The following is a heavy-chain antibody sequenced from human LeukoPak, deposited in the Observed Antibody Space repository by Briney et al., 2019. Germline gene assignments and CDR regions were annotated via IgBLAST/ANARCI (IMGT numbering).Heavy chain of an antibody. D-gene: IGHD3-22*01. CDR3: AKGSYYDSSGSFYFDY. Sequence: PGGSLRLSCAASGFIFSNAWMSWVRQAPGKGLEWVSGISGSGDNTYYADSVKGRFTISRDNSKNTLYVQVNSLGIEDTAAYYCAKGSYYDSSGSFYFDYWGQGTLVTVSS. CDR2: ISGSGDNT. V-gene: IGHV3-23*01. CDR1: GFIFSNAW. J-gene: IGHJ4*02.